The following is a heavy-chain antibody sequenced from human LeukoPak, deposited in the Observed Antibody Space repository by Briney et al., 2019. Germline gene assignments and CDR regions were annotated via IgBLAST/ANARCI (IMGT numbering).Heavy chain of an antibody. CDR1: GFTFSTYG. D-gene: IGHD6-13*01. V-gene: IGHV3-23*01. Sequence: GGSLRLSCAASGFTFSTYGVYWVRQAPGKGLEWVSSNSGGSSYYADSVKGRFTISRDNSKNTLYLQMNSLRAEDTAVYYCANPDSSSPTTRDYWGQGTLVTVSS. CDR3: ANPDSSSPTTRDY. CDR2: NSGGSS. J-gene: IGHJ4*02.